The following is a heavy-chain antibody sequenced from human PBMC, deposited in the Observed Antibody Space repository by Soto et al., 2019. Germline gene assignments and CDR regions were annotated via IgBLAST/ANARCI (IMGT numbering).Heavy chain of an antibody. J-gene: IGHJ6*02. D-gene: IGHD3-3*01. CDR2: INPSGGST. CDR3: ARGYDFWSGYYAPPYYYYGMDV. CDR1: GYTFTSYY. Sequence: ASVKVSCKASGYTFTSYYMHWVRQAPGQGLEWMGIINPSGGSTSYAQKFQGRVTMTRDTSTSTVYMELSSLRSEDTAVYYCARGYDFWSGYYAPPYYYYGMDVWGQGTTVTVSS. V-gene: IGHV1-46*01.